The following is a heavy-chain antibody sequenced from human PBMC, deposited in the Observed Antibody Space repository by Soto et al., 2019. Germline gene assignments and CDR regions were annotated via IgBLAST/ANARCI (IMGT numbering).Heavy chain of an antibody. V-gene: IGHV3-74*01. J-gene: IGHJ4*02. CDR1: GFTFSRYW. CDR3: ARDQTVAGPKTFDY. Sequence: EVQLVESGGGVVQPGGSLRLSCAASGFTFSRYWMHWVRQTPGKGLEWVSRIDNTGSVTSYAASVKGRFTISRDCAKNTLYLQMNSLRAEDTAVYYCARDQTVAGPKTFDYCGQGTLVTVSS. CDR2: IDNTGSVT. D-gene: IGHD6-19*01.